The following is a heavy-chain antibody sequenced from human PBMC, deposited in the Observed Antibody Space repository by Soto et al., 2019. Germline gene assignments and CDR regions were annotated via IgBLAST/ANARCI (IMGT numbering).Heavy chain of an antibody. CDR2: IYYSGST. J-gene: IGHJ6*03. CDR1: GGSISSYY. CDR3: ARTRYCSGGSCNYYYYYYMDV. Sequence: SETLSLTCTVSGGSISSYYWSWLRQPPGKGLEWIGYIYYSGSTNYNPSLKSRVTISVDTSKNQFSLKLSSVTAADTAVYYCARTRYCSGGSCNYYYYYYMDVWGKGTTVTVSS. D-gene: IGHD2-15*01. V-gene: IGHV4-59*08.